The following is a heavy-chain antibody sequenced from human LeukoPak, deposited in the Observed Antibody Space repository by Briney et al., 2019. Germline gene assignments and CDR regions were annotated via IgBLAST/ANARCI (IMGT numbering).Heavy chain of an antibody. D-gene: IGHD2-15*01. CDR3: ARDFSGYCSGGSCDFYYYYYMDV. J-gene: IGHJ6*03. V-gene: IGHV3-48*01. Sequence: SGGSLRLSCAASGFTFSNYNMNWVRQAPGKGLEWVSYISSSSSTIYYADSVKGRFTISRDNAKNSLYLQMNSLRAEDTAVYYCARDFSGYCSGGSCDFYYYYYMDVWGKGTTVTVSS. CDR1: GFTFSNYN. CDR2: ISSSSSTI.